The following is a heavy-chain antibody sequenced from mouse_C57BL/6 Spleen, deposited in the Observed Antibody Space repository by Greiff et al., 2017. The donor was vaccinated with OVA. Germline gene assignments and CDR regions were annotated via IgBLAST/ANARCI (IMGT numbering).Heavy chain of an antibody. CDR2: IYPSDSET. V-gene: IGHV1-61*01. J-gene: IGHJ2*01. CDR1: GYTFSSYG. CDR3: ARSLSDY. Sequence: QVQLQQPGAELVRPGSTVKLSCKASGYTFSSYGMGWVKQRHGQGLDWMGNIYPSDSETHYNQQFKDKAKLTVDKSSSTAYMQLSSLTSEDSSVYYCARSLSDYWGQGTTLTVSS.